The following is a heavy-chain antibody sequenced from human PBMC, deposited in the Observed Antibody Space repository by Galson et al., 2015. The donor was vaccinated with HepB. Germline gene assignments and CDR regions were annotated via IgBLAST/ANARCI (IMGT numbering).Heavy chain of an antibody. J-gene: IGHJ4*02. V-gene: IGHV3-33*01. CDR2: IWYDGSNK. CDR3: ARDGFRGYSGYDSRPFDY. Sequence: SLRLSCAASGFTFSSYGMHWVRQAPGKGLEWVAVIWYDGSNKYYADSVKGRFTISRDNSKNTLYLQMNSLRAEDTAVYYCARDGFRGYSGYDSRPFDYWGQGTLVTVSS. D-gene: IGHD5-12*01. CDR1: GFTFSSYG.